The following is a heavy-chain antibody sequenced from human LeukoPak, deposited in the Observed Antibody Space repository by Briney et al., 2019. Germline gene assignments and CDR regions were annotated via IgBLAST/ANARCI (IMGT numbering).Heavy chain of an antibody. V-gene: IGHV4-59*01. J-gene: IGHJ3*02. D-gene: IGHD3-22*01. CDR1: GGSISSYY. CDR2: IYYSGST. Sequence: KPSETLSLTCTVSGGSISSYYWSWIRQPPGKGLEWIGYIYYSGSTNYNPSLKSRVTISVDTSKNQFSLKLSSVTAADTAVYYCAREDDSSGYYAFDIWGQGTTVTVSS. CDR3: AREDDSSGYYAFDI.